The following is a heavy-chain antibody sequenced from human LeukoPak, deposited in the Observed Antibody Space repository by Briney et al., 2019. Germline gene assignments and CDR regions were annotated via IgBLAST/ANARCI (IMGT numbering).Heavy chain of an antibody. CDR2: ISYDGSNK. CDR3: ARYYDFWA. D-gene: IGHD3-3*01. Sequence: PGGSLRLSCAACEFTFSRYGMHWVRQAPGKGLEWVAVISYDGSNKYYADSVKGRLTISRDNSKNTLYLQVNSLRAEDTAVYYCARYYDFWAWGQGTLVTVSS. J-gene: IGHJ4*02. CDR1: EFTFSRYG. V-gene: IGHV3-33*05.